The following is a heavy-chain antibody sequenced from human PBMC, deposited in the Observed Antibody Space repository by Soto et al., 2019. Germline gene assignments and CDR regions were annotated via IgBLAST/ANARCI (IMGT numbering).Heavy chain of an antibody. CDR1: GYSFTSYW. D-gene: IGHD1-26*01. V-gene: IGHV5-51*01. Sequence: GEYLKTFCKASGYSFTSYWNGWVRQTPGKGLEKMGIIYPGDSDTRYSPSFQGTVTILPDKSISTAYLQWGILKASDTAMYYCARFNSRGSYLLYYYYGMNVRSQGTTVTVSS. CDR2: IYPGDSDT. CDR3: ARFNSRGSYLLYYYYGMNV. J-gene: IGHJ6*02.